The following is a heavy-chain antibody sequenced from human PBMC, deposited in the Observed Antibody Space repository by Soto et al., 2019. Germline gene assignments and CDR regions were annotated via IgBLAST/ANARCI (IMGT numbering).Heavy chain of an antibody. CDR2: TYYSGST. CDR3: ARREAPGVAISTFWFDP. CDR1: GGSISSGGYY. Sequence: QVQLQESGPGLVKPSQTLSLTCTVSGGSISSGGYYWSWIRQHPGKGLEWIGYTYYSGSTNYNPSLKHGVARSVDTSKNEISLKLSSVTAADTAVSYGARREAPGVAISTFWFDPWGQGTLVTVSS. J-gene: IGHJ5*02. D-gene: IGHD2-8*01. V-gene: IGHV4-31*03.